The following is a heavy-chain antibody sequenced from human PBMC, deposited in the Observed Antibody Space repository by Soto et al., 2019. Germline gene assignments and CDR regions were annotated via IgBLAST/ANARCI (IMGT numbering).Heavy chain of an antibody. CDR1: GFTFSDYY. Sequence: QVQLVESGGGLVKPGGSLRLSCAASGFTFSDYYMSWIRQAPGKGLEWVSYISSSGSTIYYADYVKGRFTFSRDNAKNSRYMQRNSLRAEDTAVYYCARADCTNGLCYRSAHFDYWGQGTLVTVSS. CDR2: ISSSGSTI. J-gene: IGHJ4*02. D-gene: IGHD2-8*01. CDR3: ARADCTNGLCYRSAHFDY. V-gene: IGHV3-11*01.